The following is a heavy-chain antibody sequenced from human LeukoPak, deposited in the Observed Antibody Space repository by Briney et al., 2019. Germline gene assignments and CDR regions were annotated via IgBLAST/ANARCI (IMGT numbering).Heavy chain of an antibody. D-gene: IGHD3-3*01. Sequence: GASVKVSRKASGYTFTGYYMHWVRQAPGQGLEWMGWINPNSGGTNYAQKFQGRVTMTRDTSISTAYMELSRLRSDDTAVYYCARDRSITIFGVDQNWFDPWGQGTLVTVSS. J-gene: IGHJ5*02. CDR3: ARDRSITIFGVDQNWFDP. V-gene: IGHV1-2*02. CDR2: INPNSGGT. CDR1: GYTFTGYY.